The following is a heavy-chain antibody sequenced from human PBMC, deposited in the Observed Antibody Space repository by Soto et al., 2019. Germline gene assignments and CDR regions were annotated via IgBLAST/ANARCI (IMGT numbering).Heavy chain of an antibody. CDR1: GGSFSGYY. D-gene: IGHD6-19*01. CDR3: ARAPYSSVVDY. Sequence: SETLSLTCAVYGGSFSGYYWSWIRQPPGKGLEWIGEINHSGSTNYNPSLKSRVTISVDTSKNQFSLKLSSVTAADTAVYYCARAPYSSVVDYWGQGTLVTVSS. V-gene: IGHV4-34*01. J-gene: IGHJ4*02. CDR2: INHSGST.